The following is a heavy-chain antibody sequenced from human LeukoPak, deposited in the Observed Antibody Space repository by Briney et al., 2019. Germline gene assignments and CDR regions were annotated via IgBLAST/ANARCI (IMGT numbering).Heavy chain of an antibody. J-gene: IGHJ4*02. Sequence: GGSLRLSCAASGFTFSGYGMHWVRQAPGKGLEWVAVISYDGSYKYYADSVQGRFTISRDNSKNTLYLQMNSLRPDDTAVYYCAKWDFDYWGQGTLVTVSS. CDR1: GFTFSGYG. CDR2: ISYDGSYK. V-gene: IGHV3-30*18. CDR3: AKWDFDY.